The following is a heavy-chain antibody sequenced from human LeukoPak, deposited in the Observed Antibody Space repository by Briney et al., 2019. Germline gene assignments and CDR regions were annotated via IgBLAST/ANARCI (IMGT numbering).Heavy chain of an antibody. V-gene: IGHV3-74*01. CDR1: GFTFSSYW. J-gene: IGHJ1*01. CDR3: AREGSSTWYRGIAAEYFQH. D-gene: IGHD6-13*01. CDR2: INIDGSST. Sequence: PGGSLRLSCAASGFTFSSYWMHWVRQAPGKGLVWVSRINIDGSSTSCADSVKGRFTISRDNAKNTLYLQMNSLRAEDTAVYYCAREGSSTWYRGIAAEYFQHWGQGTLVTVSS.